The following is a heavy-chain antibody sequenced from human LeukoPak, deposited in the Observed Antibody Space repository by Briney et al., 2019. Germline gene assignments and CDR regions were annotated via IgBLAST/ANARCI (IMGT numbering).Heavy chain of an antibody. D-gene: IGHD1-26*01. CDR3: AKGEADLDY. CDR2: ISYDGSNK. CDR1: GFTFSSYA. J-gene: IGHJ4*02. V-gene: IGHV3-30*04. Sequence: GRSLRLSCAASGFTFSSYAMHWDRQAPGKGLEWVAVISYDGSNKYYADSVKGRFIISRDNSKNTLYLQMNSLRVEDTAVYYCAKGEADLDYWGQGTLVTVSS.